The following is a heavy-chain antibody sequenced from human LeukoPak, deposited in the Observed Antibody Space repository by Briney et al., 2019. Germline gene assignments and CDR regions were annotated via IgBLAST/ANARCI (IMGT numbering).Heavy chain of an antibody. J-gene: IGHJ4*02. V-gene: IGHV3-21*04. CDR2: ISSSSSYI. CDR1: GFTFSSYS. Sequence: GGSLRLSCAASGFTFSSYSMNWVRQAPGKGLEWVSSISSSSSYIYYADSVKGRFTISRDNSKNTLYLQMNSLRAEDTAVYYCAKDHAVGSYYDSSGYFLGGYWGQGTLVTVSS. CDR3: AKDHAVGSYYDSSGYFLGGY. D-gene: IGHD3-22*01.